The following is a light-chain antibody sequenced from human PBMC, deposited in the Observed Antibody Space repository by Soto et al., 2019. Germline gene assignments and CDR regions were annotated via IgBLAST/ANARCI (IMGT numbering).Light chain of an antibody. CDR1: QSVTVNS. J-gene: IGKJ3*01. CDR3: QQYGDSPLT. V-gene: IGKV3-20*01. Sequence: EILLTQSPRTLSLSPGEGVTLSCRASQSVTVNSLAWYQQKPGQAPRLLIYAASTRAAAVPDRFTGSGSGTDFALNISSLEPEDFGVYYCQQYGDSPLTSGPGTQVDIK. CDR2: AAS.